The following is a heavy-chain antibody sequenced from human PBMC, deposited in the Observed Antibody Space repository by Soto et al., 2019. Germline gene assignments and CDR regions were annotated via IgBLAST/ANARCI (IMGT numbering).Heavy chain of an antibody. CDR3: AGGQGSLIPYYFDS. CDR2: INTYSGNT. CDR1: EHTFTNYG. Sequence: QVQLVQSGAEVKKPGASVRVSCKASEHTFTNYGINWVRLAPGQGLEWMGWINTYSGNTIYAQKFQDRLTITTDTSTNTASMELRSLTSDDTAVFYCAGGQGSLIPYYFDSWGQGTQVTVSS. V-gene: IGHV1-18*04. J-gene: IGHJ4*02. D-gene: IGHD2-2*01.